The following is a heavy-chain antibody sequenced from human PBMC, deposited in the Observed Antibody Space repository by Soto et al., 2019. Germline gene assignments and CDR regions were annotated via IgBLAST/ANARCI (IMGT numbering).Heavy chain of an antibody. CDR2: IKQDGSEK. CDR3: ARHLGRFDY. Sequence: PGGSLRLSCAASGFTFSNSWTTWVRQAPGKGLEWVANIKQDGSEKYYVDSVKGRFTISRDNAKNSLYLQMNSLRAEDTAVYYCARHLGRFDYWGQGSLVTVSS. V-gene: IGHV3-7*01. D-gene: IGHD3-16*01. CDR1: GFTFSNSW. J-gene: IGHJ4*02.